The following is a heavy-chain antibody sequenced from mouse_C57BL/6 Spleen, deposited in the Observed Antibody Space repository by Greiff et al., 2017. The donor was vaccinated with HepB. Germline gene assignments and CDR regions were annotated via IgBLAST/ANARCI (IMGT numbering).Heavy chain of an antibody. CDR3: AREWAVAPFAY. CDR2: ISYDGSN. D-gene: IGHD1-1*01. CDR1: GYSITSGYY. Sequence: EVKLVESGPGLVKPSQSLSLTCSVTGYSITSGYYWNWIRQFPGNKLEWMGYISYDGSNNYNPSLKNRISITRDTSKNQFFLKLNSVTTEDTATYYCAREWAVAPFAYWGQGTLVTVSA. J-gene: IGHJ3*01. V-gene: IGHV3-6*01.